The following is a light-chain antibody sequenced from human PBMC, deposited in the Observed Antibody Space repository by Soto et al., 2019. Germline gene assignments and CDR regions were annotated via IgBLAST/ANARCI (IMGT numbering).Light chain of an antibody. J-gene: IGKJ1*01. CDR2: GAS. CDR3: QQYGGSTRT. Sequence: EIVLTQSPVTLSLSPGERATLSCRASQSVSSSYLAWYQQKPGQAPRLLIYGASSRATGVPDRITGSGSGTDFTLSISRLEPEDFAVYYCQQYGGSTRTFGQGTKVDI. V-gene: IGKV3-20*01. CDR1: QSVSSSY.